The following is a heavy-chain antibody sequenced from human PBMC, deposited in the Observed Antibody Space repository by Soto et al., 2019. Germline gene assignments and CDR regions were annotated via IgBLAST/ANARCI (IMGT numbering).Heavy chain of an antibody. D-gene: IGHD6-19*01. CDR1: GYTFTSYG. Sequence: ASVKVSCKASGYTFTSYGISWVRQAPGQGLEWMGWISAYNGNTNYAQKLQGTVTMTTDTSTSTAYMELRSLRSDDTAVYYCVRDQRLSSGFQIDYWGQGTLVTVSS. V-gene: IGHV1-18*01. CDR2: ISAYNGNT. J-gene: IGHJ4*02. CDR3: VRDQRLSSGFQIDY.